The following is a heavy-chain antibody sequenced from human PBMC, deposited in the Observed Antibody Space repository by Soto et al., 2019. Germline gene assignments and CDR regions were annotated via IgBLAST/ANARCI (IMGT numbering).Heavy chain of an antibody. V-gene: IGHV3-74*01. CDR1: GFTFSSYW. CDR2: IKGDGSST. Sequence: EVQLVESGGGLVQPGGSLRLSCAASGFTFSSYWMLWVRQAPGKGLVWVSSIKGDGSSTNYADSVKGRFTISRDNGKNTLYLQMNSLRAEDTAVYYCATERWLQNNGQDFYYGMDVWGRGTMVTVSS. J-gene: IGHJ6*02. CDR3: ATERWLQNNGQDFYYGMDV. D-gene: IGHD5-12*01.